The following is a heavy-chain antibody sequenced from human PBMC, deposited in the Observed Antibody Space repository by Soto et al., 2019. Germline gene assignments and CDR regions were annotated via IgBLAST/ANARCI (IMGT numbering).Heavy chain of an antibody. CDR1: GYTFTSYG. D-gene: IGHD3-3*01. CDR3: ARQGDNDFWSGYPQPYYYYGMDV. V-gene: IGHV1-18*04. CDR2: ISAYNGNT. Sequence: QVQLVQSGAEVKKPGASVKVSCKASGYTFTSYGISWVRQAPGQGLEWMGWISAYNGNTNYAQKLQGRATMTTDSTTSTAYMELRSLRSDDTAVYYCARQGDNDFWSGYPQPYYYYGMDVWGQGTTVTVSS. J-gene: IGHJ6*02.